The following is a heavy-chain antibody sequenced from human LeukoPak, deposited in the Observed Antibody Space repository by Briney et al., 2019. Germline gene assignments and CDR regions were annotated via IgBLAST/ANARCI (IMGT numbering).Heavy chain of an antibody. D-gene: IGHD2/OR15-2a*01. CDR2: IKKNGTQK. V-gene: IGHV3-7*02. Sequence: GALRLSCVASGFAFSRYWVSWVRQAPGKGLEWVANIKKNGTQKDYLDSVRGRFTISRDNAKDSLYLQMNSLRAEDTAVYYCVPQYFLARDSCGWGDGALVTVAS. CDR3: VPQYFLARDSCG. J-gene: IGHJ4*03. CDR1: GFAFSRYW.